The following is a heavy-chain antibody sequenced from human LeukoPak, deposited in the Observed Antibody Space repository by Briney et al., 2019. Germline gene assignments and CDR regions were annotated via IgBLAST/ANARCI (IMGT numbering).Heavy chain of an antibody. CDR1: GFTFSSYS. J-gene: IGHJ3*02. CDR3: ARDQSDYYDSSGHDAFDS. Sequence: GGSLRLSCAASGFTFSSYSMNWVRQAPGKGLEWVSSISSSSSYIYYADSVKGRFTISRDNAKNSLYLQMNSLRAEDTAVYYCARDQSDYYDSSGHDAFDSWGQGTMVTVSS. CDR2: ISSSSSYI. V-gene: IGHV3-21*01. D-gene: IGHD3-22*01.